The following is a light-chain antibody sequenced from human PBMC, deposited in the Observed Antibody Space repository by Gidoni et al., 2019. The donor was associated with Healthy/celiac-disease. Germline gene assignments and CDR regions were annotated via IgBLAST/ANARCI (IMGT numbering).Light chain of an antibody. Sequence: DIHMTQSPSSLSASVGDRVTITCRASQSISSYVNWYQQKPGKAPKLLIYAASSLQSGVPSRFSGSGSGTDFTLTISSLQPEDFATYYCQQSYSTPSSTFGQGTRLEIK. J-gene: IGKJ5*01. CDR1: QSISSY. CDR3: QQSYSTPSST. CDR2: AAS. V-gene: IGKV1-39*01.